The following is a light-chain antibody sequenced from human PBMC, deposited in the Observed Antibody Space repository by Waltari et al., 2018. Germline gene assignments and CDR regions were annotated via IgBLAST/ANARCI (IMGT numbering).Light chain of an antibody. V-gene: IGLV2-14*03. J-gene: IGLJ3*02. CDR2: DVS. CDR1: SSDVGGYHY. Sequence: QSALTQPASVSGSPGQSITISCTGTSSDVGGYHYVSWYQQHPGKVPKLMIYDVSNRPSGVSNRFSGSKSGNTASLTSTGLQAEDEADYYCSSYTSSSTRVFGGGTKLTVL. CDR3: SSYTSSSTRV.